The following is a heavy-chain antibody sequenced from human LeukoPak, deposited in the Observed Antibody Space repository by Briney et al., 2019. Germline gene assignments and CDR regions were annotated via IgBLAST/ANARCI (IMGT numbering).Heavy chain of an antibody. V-gene: IGHV3-23*01. J-gene: IGHJ6*01. CDR3: AKDGWAYWGGGCHPDV. CDR2: ISGSGGST. D-gene: IGHD2-21*02. Sequence: GASLRLSCAASGFTFSSYAMSWVRQAPGKGLEWVSAISGSGGSTYYADSVKGRFTISRDNSKNTLYLQMNSLRAEDTAVYYCAKDGWAYWGGGCHPDVWGQRAKVTVSS. CDR1: GFTFSSYA.